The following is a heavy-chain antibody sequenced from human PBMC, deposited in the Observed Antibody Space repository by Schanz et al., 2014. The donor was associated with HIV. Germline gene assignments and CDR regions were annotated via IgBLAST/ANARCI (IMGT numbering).Heavy chain of an antibody. CDR3: ARDGGEV. CDR2: IKEDGSEK. Sequence: VQLVESGGGVVQPGGSLRLSCAGSGFSFDTFGIHWVRQAPGKGLEWVANIKEDGSEKYHADSVKGRFTISRDNAKNSLFLQMESLRAEDTAVYYCARDGGEVWGQGTTVTVSS. CDR1: GFSFDTFG. D-gene: IGHD3-16*01. V-gene: IGHV3-7*01. J-gene: IGHJ6*02.